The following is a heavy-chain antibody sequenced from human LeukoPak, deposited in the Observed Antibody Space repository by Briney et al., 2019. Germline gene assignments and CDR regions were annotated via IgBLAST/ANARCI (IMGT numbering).Heavy chain of an antibody. CDR3: AKDSMDYFGSGSPNWFDP. CDR1: GFTFSSYG. D-gene: IGHD3-10*01. J-gene: IGHJ5*02. CDR2: ISGSGGST. V-gene: IGHV3-23*01. Sequence: GGSLRLSCVVSGFTFSSYGMTWVRQAPGKGLEWVSAISGSGGSTDYADSVKGRFTISRDNSKNTVFLQMNSLRAEDTAVYYCAKDSMDYFGSGSPNWFDPWGQGTLVTVS.